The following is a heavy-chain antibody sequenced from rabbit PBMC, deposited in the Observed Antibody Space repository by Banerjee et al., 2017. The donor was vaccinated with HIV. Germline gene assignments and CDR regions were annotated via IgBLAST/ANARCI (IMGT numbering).Heavy chain of an antibody. J-gene: IGHJ4*01. D-gene: IGHD6-1*01. CDR2: IYPDYGTT. CDR3: TRAAGYGGYGYSTGFTL. V-gene: IGHV1S47*01. CDR1: GIDFSTYG. Sequence: EELVESGGGLVTLGGSLKLSCKASGIDFSTYGITWVRQAPGKGLEWIAYIYPDYGTTDYATWAKGRFTISLDNAQNTVFLQMTSLTAADTATYFCTRAAGYGGYGYSTGFTLWGPGTLVTVS.